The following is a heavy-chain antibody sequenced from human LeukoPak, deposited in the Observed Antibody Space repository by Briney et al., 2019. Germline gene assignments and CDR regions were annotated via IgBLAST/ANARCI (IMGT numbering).Heavy chain of an antibody. Sequence: GGSLRLSCAASGFTFSSYGMHWVRQAPGKGLEWVAVISYDGSNKYYADSVKGRFTISRDNSKNTLYLQMNSLRAEDTAVYYCAKAMEWLGLWGVDYWGQGTLVTVSS. CDR3: AKAMEWLGLWGVDY. CDR2: ISYDGSNK. CDR1: GFTFSSYG. J-gene: IGHJ4*02. V-gene: IGHV3-30*18. D-gene: IGHD3-10*01.